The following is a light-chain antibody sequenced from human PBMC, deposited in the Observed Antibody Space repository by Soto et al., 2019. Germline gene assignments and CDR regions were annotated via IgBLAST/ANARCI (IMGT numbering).Light chain of an antibody. V-gene: IGLV2-23*01. CDR2: EGS. Sequence: QSVLTQPASVSGSPGQLITISCTGASSDVGNYNLVSWYQQHPREAPKLIIYEGSRRPSGFSNRFSGSKSGNTASLTISGLQAEDEADYYCCSYAGGSTWVFGGGTKSPS. CDR3: CSYAGGSTWV. J-gene: IGLJ3*02. CDR1: SSDVGNYNL.